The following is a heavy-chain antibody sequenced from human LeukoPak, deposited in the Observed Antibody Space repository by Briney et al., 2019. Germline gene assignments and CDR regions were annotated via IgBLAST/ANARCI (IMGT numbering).Heavy chain of an antibody. V-gene: IGHV1-8*01. CDR3: ARGVEYSSPGVDYYYYYMDV. CDR1: GYTFTSYD. J-gene: IGHJ6*03. D-gene: IGHD6-6*01. CDR2: MNPNSGNT. Sequence: ASVKVSCKASGYTFTSYDINWVRQATGQGLEWMGWMNPNSGNTGYAQKFQGRVTMTRNTSISTAYMELSSLRSEDTAVYYCARGVEYSSPGVDYYYYYMDVRGKGTTVTVSS.